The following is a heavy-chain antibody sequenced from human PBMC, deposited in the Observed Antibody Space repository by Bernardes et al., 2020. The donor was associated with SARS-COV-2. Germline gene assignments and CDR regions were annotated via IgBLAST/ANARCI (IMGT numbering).Heavy chain of an antibody. Sequence: GESLKISCKGSGYSFSDYWIGWVRQMPGKGLEWMGIIYPGDSDTRYSPSFQGQVTISADKSISTAYLQWSSLKASDTAMYYCGRHSLGGFGGDGNYYTSYFYYGMDVWGQGTTVTVSS. CDR1: GYSFSDYW. CDR3: GRHSLGGFGGDGNYYTSYFYYGMDV. D-gene: IGHD2-21*01. V-gene: IGHV5-51*01. CDR2: IYPGDSDT. J-gene: IGHJ6*02.